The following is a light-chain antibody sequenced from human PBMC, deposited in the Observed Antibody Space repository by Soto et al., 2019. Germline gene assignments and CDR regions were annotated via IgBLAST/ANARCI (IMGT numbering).Light chain of an antibody. Sequence: IHMTQSSYSLSASVGHRVTITCRASQNIRTYLNWYQQKKGRAPKLLIHSASALPSGAPSRFSGSGYGTEFNLTMSGLQTEDFATYYCQQGHSTPYTFGQGTKVDIK. V-gene: IGKV1-39*01. CDR3: QQGHSTPYT. J-gene: IGKJ2*01. CDR2: SAS. CDR1: QNIRTY.